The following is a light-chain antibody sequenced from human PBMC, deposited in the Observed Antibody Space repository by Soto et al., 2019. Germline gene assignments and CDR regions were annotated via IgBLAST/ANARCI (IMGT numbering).Light chain of an antibody. CDR2: AAS. CDR1: QSASSSY. Sequence: EIVLTQSPGTLSLSPGERATLSCRASQSASSSYLAWYQQKPGQAPRLLIYAASSRATGIPDRFSGSGSGTDFTLTISRLEPEDFAVYYCQQYGSSPRTFGQGTKVDIK. CDR3: QQYGSSPRT. V-gene: IGKV3-20*01. J-gene: IGKJ1*01.